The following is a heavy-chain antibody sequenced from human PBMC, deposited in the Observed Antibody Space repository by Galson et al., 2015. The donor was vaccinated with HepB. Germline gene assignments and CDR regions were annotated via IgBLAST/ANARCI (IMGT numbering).Heavy chain of an antibody. CDR1: GGSISSSSYY. CDR3: ARKRWQQLAYFDY. V-gene: IGHV4-39*01. J-gene: IGHJ4*02. Sequence: SEPLSLTCTVSGGSISSSSYYWGWIRQPPGKGLEWIGSIYYSGSTYYNPSLKSRVTISVDTSKNQFSLKLSSVTAADTAVYYCARKRWQQLAYFDYWGQGTLVTVSS. CDR2: IYYSGST. D-gene: IGHD6-13*01.